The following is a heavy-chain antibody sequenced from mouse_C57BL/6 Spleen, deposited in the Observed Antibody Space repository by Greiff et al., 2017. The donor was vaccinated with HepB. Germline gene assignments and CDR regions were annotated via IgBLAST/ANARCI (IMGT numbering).Heavy chain of an antibody. D-gene: IGHD2-1*01. V-gene: IGHV1-15*01. Sequence: VQLQQSGAELVRPGASVTLSCKASGYTFTDYEMHWVKQTPVHGLEWIGAIDPETGGTAYNQKFKGKAILTADKSSSAAYMELRSLTSEDSAVYYCTGKGYDGNDWGHGTTLTVSA. CDR1: GYTFTDYE. CDR2: IDPETGGT. J-gene: IGHJ2*01. CDR3: TGKGYDGND.